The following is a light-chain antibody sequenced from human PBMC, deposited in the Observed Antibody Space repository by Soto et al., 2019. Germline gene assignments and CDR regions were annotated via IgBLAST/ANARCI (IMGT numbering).Light chain of an antibody. CDR3: QQSYSTPRVT. CDR2: AAS. J-gene: IGKJ5*01. CDR1: QSISSY. V-gene: IGKV1-39*01. Sequence: DIQMTQSPSSLSASVGDRVTITCRASQSISSYLNWYQQKPGKAPKLLIYAASSLQSGVPSRFSGSGSGTDFTRTISSLQPEDFPTYYCQQSYSTPRVTFGQGTRLEIK.